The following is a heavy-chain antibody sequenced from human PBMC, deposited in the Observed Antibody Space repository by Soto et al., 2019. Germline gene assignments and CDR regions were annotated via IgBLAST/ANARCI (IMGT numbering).Heavy chain of an antibody. J-gene: IGHJ3*02. CDR3: AHSMADSSGYYIAFDI. CDR1: GFSLSTSGVG. Sequence: QITLKESGPTLVKPTKTLTLTCTFCGFSLSTSGVGVGWIRQPPGKALEWLALIYWDDDKRYSPSLKSRLTITKDTSKNQVVLTMTNMDPVDTATYYSAHSMADSSGYYIAFDIWGQGTMVTVSS. D-gene: IGHD3-22*01. V-gene: IGHV2-5*02. CDR2: IYWDDDK.